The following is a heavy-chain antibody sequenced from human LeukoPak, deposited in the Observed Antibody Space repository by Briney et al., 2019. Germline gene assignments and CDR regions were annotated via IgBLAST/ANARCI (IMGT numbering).Heavy chain of an antibody. V-gene: IGHV4-39*02. Sequence: SETLSLTCSVSGGSISSSSNFWGWIRQPPGKGLEWIGSIYYSGSTYNNPSLKSRVTISVDTSKNQFSLKVSSVTAADTAVYYCARDCSSWGFDYWGQGTLVTVSS. CDR3: ARDCSSWGFDY. CDR2: IYYSGST. D-gene: IGHD6-13*01. CDR1: GGSISSSSNF. J-gene: IGHJ4*02.